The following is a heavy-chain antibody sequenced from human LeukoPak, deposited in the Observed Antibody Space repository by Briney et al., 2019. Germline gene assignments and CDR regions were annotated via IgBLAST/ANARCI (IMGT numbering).Heavy chain of an antibody. D-gene: IGHD4-11*01. V-gene: IGHV3-30-3*01. Sequence: GGSLRLSCAASEFTFSNYAVHWVRQAPGKGLQWVAVISYDGNTIHYADSVKGRFTISRDTSKNTLYLQMNGLRTEDTAVYYCARSGGLQKFDYWGQGTLVTVSS. CDR1: EFTFSNYA. CDR3: ARSGGLQKFDY. CDR2: ISYDGNTI. J-gene: IGHJ4*02.